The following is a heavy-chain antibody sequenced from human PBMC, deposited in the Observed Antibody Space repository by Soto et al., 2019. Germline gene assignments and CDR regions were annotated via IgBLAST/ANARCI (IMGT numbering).Heavy chain of an antibody. Sequence: PSETLSLNCTVSGGSVSSGSYYWSWIRQPRGKGLGCIGYIYYSGSTNYNPSLKSRVTISVDTSKNQFSLKLSSVTAADTAVYYCARDSGYSSSWYRLDYYYYGMDVWGQGTTVTVSS. D-gene: IGHD6-13*01. CDR1: GGSVSSGSYY. CDR3: ARDSGYSSSWYRLDYYYYGMDV. CDR2: IYYSGST. J-gene: IGHJ6*02. V-gene: IGHV4-61*01.